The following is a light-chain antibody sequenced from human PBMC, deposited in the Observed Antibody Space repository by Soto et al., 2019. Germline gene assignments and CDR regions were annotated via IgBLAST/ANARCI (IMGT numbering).Light chain of an antibody. J-gene: IGKJ5*01. CDR2: GAS. V-gene: IGKV3-15*01. Sequence: ETVMTQSPATLSASPGERATLSCRASQSISNNLAWFQQKPGQAPRLLIYGASTRATGIPVRFSGSGSGTEFTLTISSLQSEDFAVYYCQQYNNWPPITFGQGTRLDIK. CDR1: QSISNN. CDR3: QQYNNWPPIT.